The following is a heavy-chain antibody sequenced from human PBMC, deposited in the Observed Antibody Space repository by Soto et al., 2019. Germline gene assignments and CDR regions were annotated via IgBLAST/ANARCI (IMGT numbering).Heavy chain of an antibody. CDR2: IYYSGST. Sequence: PSETLSLTCTVSGGSISSYYWSWIRQPPGKGLEWIGYIYYSGSTNYNPSLKSRVTISVDTSKNQFSLKLSSVTAADTAVYYCARVKLGGGLRFLEDYYYYYMDVWGKGTTVTVSS. J-gene: IGHJ6*03. CDR1: GGSISSYY. D-gene: IGHD3-3*01. V-gene: IGHV4-59*01. CDR3: ARVKLGGGLRFLEDYYYYYMDV.